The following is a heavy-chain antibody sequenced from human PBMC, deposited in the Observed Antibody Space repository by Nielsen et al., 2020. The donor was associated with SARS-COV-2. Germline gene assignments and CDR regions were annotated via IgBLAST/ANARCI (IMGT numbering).Heavy chain of an antibody. CDR3: ARDHLVEYFDL. CDR1: GGSISSYY. D-gene: IGHD3-16*01. Sequence: SETLSLTYTVSGGSISSYYWSWIRQPPGKGLEWIGYIYYSGSTNYNPSLKSRVTISVDTSKNQFSLKLSSVTAADTAVYYCARDHLVEYFDLWGRGTLVTVSS. CDR2: IYYSGST. V-gene: IGHV4-59*01. J-gene: IGHJ2*01.